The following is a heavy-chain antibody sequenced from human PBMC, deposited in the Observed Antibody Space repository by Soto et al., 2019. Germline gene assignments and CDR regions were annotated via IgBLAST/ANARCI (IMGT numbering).Heavy chain of an antibody. CDR3: MREDIRHTLNDMDV. D-gene: IGHD6-6*01. CDR1: GFTFSSFG. Sequence: QVQLVESGGGVVQPGRSLRLTCTTFGFTFSSFGMHWVRQAPGKGLEWVAVIWTDGTGQYYADSVKGRFTISRDNTKNTLYLQLSSLRAEDTAVYYCMREDIRHTLNDMDVWGQGTTVTVSS. CDR2: IWTDGTGQ. V-gene: IGHV3-33*01. J-gene: IGHJ6*02.